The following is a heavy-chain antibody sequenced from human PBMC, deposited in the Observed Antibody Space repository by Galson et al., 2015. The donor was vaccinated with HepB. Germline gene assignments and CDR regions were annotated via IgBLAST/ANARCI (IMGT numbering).Heavy chain of an antibody. D-gene: IGHD3-22*01. CDR3: ARDGYYYDSSGYSLSNGMDV. CDR2: ISSSSSTI. CDR1: GFTFSSYS. V-gene: IGHV3-48*02. Sequence: SLRLSCAASGFTFSSYSMNWVRQAPGKGLEWVSYISSSSSTIYYADSVKGRFTISRDNAKNSLYLQMNSLRDEDTAVYYCARDGYYYDSSGYSLSNGMDVWGQGTTVTVSS. J-gene: IGHJ6*02.